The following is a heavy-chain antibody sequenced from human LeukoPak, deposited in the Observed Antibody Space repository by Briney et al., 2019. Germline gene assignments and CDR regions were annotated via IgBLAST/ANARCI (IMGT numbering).Heavy chain of an antibody. V-gene: IGHV3-53*01. CDR3: ATNRDGYNYYLDY. Sequence: PGGSLRLSCAASGFTVSSNYMSWVRQAPGKGLEWVSVIYSGGSTYYADSVKGRFTISRDNSKNTLYLQMNGLRAEDTAVYYCATNRDGYNYYLDYWGQGTLVTVSS. CDR2: IYSGGST. J-gene: IGHJ4*02. CDR1: GFTVSSNY. D-gene: IGHD5-24*01.